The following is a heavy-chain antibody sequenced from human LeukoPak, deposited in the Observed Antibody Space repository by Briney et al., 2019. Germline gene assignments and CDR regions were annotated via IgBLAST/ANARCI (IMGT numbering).Heavy chain of an antibody. D-gene: IGHD3-3*01. CDR2: INHSGST. V-gene: IGHV4-34*01. Sequence: SETLSLTCAVYGGSFSGYYWSWIRQPPGKGLEWIGEINHSGSTNYNPSLKSRVTISVDTSKNQFSLKLSSVTAAHTAVYYCASPLRLVEWYNSRGWFGPWGEGTLVTLSS. CDR1: GGSFSGYY. J-gene: IGHJ5*02. CDR3: ASPLRLVEWYNSRGWFGP.